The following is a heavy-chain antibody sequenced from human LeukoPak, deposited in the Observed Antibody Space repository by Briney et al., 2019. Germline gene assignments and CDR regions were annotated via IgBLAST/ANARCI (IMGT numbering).Heavy chain of an antibody. D-gene: IGHD2-15*01. CDR3: ASEYCSGGSCYSTAFDI. V-gene: IGHV3-21*01. CDR2: ISSSSSSYI. J-gene: IGHJ3*02. CDR1: GFTFSSYS. Sequence: GGSLRLSCAASGFTFSSYSMNWVRQAPGKGLEWVSSISSSSSSYIYYADSVKGRFTISRDNAKNSLYLQMNSLRAEDTAVYYCASEYCSGGSCYSTAFDIWGQGTMVTVSS.